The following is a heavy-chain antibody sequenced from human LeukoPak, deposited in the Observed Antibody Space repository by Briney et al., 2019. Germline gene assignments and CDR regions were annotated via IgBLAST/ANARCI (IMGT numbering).Heavy chain of an antibody. Sequence: GGSLRLSCAASGFTFDDYAMHWARQAPGKGLEWVSLISWDGGSTYYADSVKGRFTISRDNSKNSLYLQMNSLRAEDTALYYCAKDTDMYYYGSGSYLGGSFDYWGQGTLVTVSS. CDR3: AKDTDMYYYGSGSYLGGSFDY. CDR2: ISWDGGST. D-gene: IGHD3-10*01. CDR1: GFTFDDYA. V-gene: IGHV3-43D*03. J-gene: IGHJ4*02.